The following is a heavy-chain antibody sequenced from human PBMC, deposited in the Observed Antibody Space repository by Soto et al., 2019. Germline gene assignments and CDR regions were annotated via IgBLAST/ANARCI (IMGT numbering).Heavy chain of an antibody. CDR2: IDPSDSYT. CDR1: GCSCTNYW. D-gene: IGHD6-19*01. V-gene: IGHV5-10-1*01. CDR3: ARQDSGSGWSNWFDP. J-gene: IGHJ5*02. Sequence: FLQIPWNGAGCSCTNYWISRVRQMPGKGLEWMGRIDPSDSYTNYSPSFQGHVTISADKSISTAYLQWSSLKASDTAMYYCARQDSGSGWSNWFDPWGQGTLVTVSS.